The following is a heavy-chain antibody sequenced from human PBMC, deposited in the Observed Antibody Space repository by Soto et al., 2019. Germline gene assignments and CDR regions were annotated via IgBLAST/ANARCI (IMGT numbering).Heavy chain of an antibody. CDR2: IYSGGST. V-gene: IGHV3-66*01. CDR3: TRDSPTTSLISDC. D-gene: IGHD4-17*01. J-gene: IGHJ4*02. Sequence: PGGSMGLSCVASGFILSHHYMSWVRQAPGKGLEWVSVIYSGGSTYYADSVKGRFTISRDNSKSTLYLQMNSLRAEDTAVYYCTRDSPTTSLISDCWGQGTLVTVSS. CDR1: GFILSHHY.